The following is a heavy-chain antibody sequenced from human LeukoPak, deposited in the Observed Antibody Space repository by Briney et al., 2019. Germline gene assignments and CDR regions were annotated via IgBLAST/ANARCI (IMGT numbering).Heavy chain of an antibody. D-gene: IGHD2-2*01. Sequence: GGSLRLSCAASGFTFSSYAMSWVRQAPGKGLEWVSAISGSGGSTYYADSVKGRFTITRDNSKNTLYLQMNSLRAEDTAVYYCAKGQVPAAPYYYYGMDVWGQGTTVTVSS. J-gene: IGHJ6*02. V-gene: IGHV3-23*01. CDR1: GFTFSSYA. CDR3: AKGQVPAAPYYYYGMDV. CDR2: ISGSGGST.